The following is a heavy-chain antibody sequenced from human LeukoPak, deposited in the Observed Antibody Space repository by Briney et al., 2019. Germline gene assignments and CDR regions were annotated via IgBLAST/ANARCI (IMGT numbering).Heavy chain of an antibody. CDR3: AREHCSSSSCHLDY. V-gene: IGHV3-7*01. D-gene: IGHD2-2*01. CDR1: GFTSSSYW. CDR2: IKQDGSEK. Sequence: QSGGSLRLSCAASGFTSSSYWMSWVRQAPGKGLEWVANIKQDGSEKYYVNSVRGRFSISRDNAKNSLYLQMNSLRAEDTAVYYCAREHCSSSSCHLDYWGQGTLVTVSS. J-gene: IGHJ4*02.